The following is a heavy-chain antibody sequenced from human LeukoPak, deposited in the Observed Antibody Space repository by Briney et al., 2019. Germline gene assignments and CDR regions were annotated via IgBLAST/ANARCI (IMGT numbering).Heavy chain of an antibody. CDR1: GYTFTSYD. Sequence: ASVNVSCKASGYTFTSYDIDWVRQATGQGLEWMGWMNSNSGNTVYAQKFQGRLTITRITSISTAYMELSSLRSEDTAVYYCARGASRSFDYWGQGTLVTVSS. CDR3: ARGASRSFDY. D-gene: IGHD2-15*01. V-gene: IGHV1-8*01. J-gene: IGHJ4*02. CDR2: MNSNSGNT.